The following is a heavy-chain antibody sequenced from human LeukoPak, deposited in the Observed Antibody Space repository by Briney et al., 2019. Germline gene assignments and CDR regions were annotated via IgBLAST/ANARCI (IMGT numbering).Heavy chain of an antibody. CDR3: AISIQAAAIPAFDY. D-gene: IGHD6-25*01. Sequence: ASVKVSCKAPGNTFAGHNIHWVRQAPGQGLELMGWINPDRGGTDYARQFQGRVTMTSDTSIRAAYMELSSLVSEDSAVYFCAISIQAAAIPAFDYWGQGTLVTVSS. CDR1: GNTFAGHN. V-gene: IGHV1-2*02. CDR2: INPDRGGT. J-gene: IGHJ4*02.